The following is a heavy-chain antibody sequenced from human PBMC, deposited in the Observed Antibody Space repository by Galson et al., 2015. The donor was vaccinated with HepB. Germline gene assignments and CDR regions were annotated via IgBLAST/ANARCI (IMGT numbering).Heavy chain of an antibody. V-gene: IGHV5-51*03. CDR3: ARLEGRCSSTSCSYYYNWFDP. J-gene: IGHJ5*02. CDR1: GYSFTSYW. D-gene: IGHD2-2*01. CDR2: IYPGDSDT. Sequence: QSGAEVKKPGESLKISCKGSGYSFTSYWIGWVRQMPGKGLEWMGIIYPGDSDTRYSPSFQGQVTISADKSISTAYLQWSSLKASDTAMYYCARLEGRCSSTSCSYYYNWFDPWGQGTLVTVSS.